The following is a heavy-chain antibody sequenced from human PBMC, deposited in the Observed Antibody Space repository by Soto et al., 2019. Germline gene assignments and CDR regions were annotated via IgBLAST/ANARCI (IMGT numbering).Heavy chain of an antibody. Sequence: SQTLSLTCVISGDSVSSNLASWGWIRQSPSRGLEWLGRTYYRSKWYSYYALSVKSRITINPDTSKNQFSLHLSSVTPEDTAVYYCARSFGVAAAGPFDYWGQGTLVTVSS. CDR2: TYYRSKWYS. CDR1: GDSVSSNLAS. CDR3: ARSFGVAAAGPFDY. D-gene: IGHD6-13*01. J-gene: IGHJ4*02. V-gene: IGHV6-1*01.